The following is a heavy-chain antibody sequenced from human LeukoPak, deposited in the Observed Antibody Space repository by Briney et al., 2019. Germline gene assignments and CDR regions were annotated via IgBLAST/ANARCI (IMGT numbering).Heavy chain of an antibody. CDR1: GGSITNYY. V-gene: IGHV4-59*01. J-gene: IGHJ6*03. Sequence: PSETLSLTCTVSGGSITNYYWSWIRQPPGKELEWIGYIYYSGNTNYNPSLGSRVTMSADTSKNQFSLKLSSVTAADTAVYYCARVPRSYYYYYYMDVWGKGTTVTVSS. CDR3: ARVPRSYYYYYYMDV. CDR2: IYYSGNT.